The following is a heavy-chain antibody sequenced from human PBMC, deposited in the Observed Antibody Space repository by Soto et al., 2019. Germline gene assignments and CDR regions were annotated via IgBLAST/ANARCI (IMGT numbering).Heavy chain of an antibody. CDR1: GFTFSSYA. CDR2: ISGSGSST. J-gene: IGHJ4*02. D-gene: IGHD2-15*01. Sequence: GSLRLPCAASGFTFSSYAMSWVRQAPGKGLEWVSAISGSGSSTSYADSVKGRFTIRRDNSKNTLYLQMNSLRAEDTAVYYCAKDPAYYCSGGTCYLDYWGQGALVTVSS. V-gene: IGHV3-23*01. CDR3: AKDPAYYCSGGTCYLDY.